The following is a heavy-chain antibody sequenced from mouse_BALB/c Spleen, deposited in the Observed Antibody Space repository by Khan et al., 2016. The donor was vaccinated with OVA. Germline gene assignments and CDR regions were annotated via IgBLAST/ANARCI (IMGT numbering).Heavy chain of an antibody. CDR3: ASYRYDYFDY. J-gene: IGHJ2*01. D-gene: IGHD2-14*01. CDR2: IYPGDGDT. Sequence: QVQLQQSGPELARPGASVKLSCKASGYTFNSYWMQWIKQRPGQGLEWIGTIYPGDGDTRYTQKFKGKVTLTADKSSSTAYMQLSSLASEDSAVYYCASYRYDYFDYWGQGTTLTVSS. V-gene: IGHV1-87*01. CDR1: GYTFNSYW.